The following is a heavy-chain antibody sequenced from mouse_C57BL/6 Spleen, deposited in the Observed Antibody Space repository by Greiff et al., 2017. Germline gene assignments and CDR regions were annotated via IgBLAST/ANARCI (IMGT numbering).Heavy chain of an antibody. CDR3: AIEGLLLDY. CDR2: IHPSDSDT. Sequence: VQLQQPGAELVKPGASVKVSCKASGYTFTSYWMHWVKQRPGQGLEWIGRIHPSDSDTNYNQKVKGKATLTVDKSSTKAYMQLSSLAPEAAAVYYCAIEGLLLDYWGQGTTLTVSS. V-gene: IGHV1-74*01. CDR1: GYTFTSYW. D-gene: IGHD1-1*01. J-gene: IGHJ2*01.